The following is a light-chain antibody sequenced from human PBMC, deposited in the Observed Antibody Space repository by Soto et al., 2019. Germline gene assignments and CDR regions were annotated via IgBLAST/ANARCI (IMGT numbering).Light chain of an antibody. CDR1: DSNIGSNT. CDR2: SND. CDR3: ATWDDILHGWV. J-gene: IGLJ3*02. Sequence: QSVLTQPPSASGTPGQRVTISCSGSDSNIGSNTVNWYQHLPGMAPKLLTHSNDHRPSGVADRFSGSKSGTSASLAISGLQSEDEADYYCATWDDILHGWVFGGGPQLTVL. V-gene: IGLV1-44*01.